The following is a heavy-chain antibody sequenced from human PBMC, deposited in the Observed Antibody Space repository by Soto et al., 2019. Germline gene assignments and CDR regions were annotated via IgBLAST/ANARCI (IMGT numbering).Heavy chain of an antibody. D-gene: IGHD3-22*01. J-gene: IGHJ3*02. CDR2: IKPDGSQK. V-gene: IGHV3-7*04. CDR1: GFTFNTYW. CDR3: ARGDYYDTSGPFSDAFDI. Sequence: GGSRRLSCRASGFTFNTYWMSWVRQAPGKGLEWVANIKPDGSQKWYVDSVKGRFTISRDNAKNSLYLQMISLRAEDTAVYYCARGDYYDTSGPFSDAFDIWGLGTMVTVSS.